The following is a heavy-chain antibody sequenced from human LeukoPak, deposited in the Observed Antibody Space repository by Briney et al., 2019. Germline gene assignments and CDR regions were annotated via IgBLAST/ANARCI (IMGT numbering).Heavy chain of an antibody. V-gene: IGHV3-21*01. CDR1: GFTFSSDS. CDR2: ISSSSSYI. J-gene: IGHJ4*02. Sequence: PVGSLRLSCAASGFTFSSDSMNWVRQAPGKGLEWVSSISSSSSYIYYADSVKGRFTISRNNAKNSLYLQMNNLRAEDTAVYYCARDSLPLWFGESFPFDYWGQGTLVTVSS. CDR3: ARDSLPLWFGESFPFDY. D-gene: IGHD3-10*01.